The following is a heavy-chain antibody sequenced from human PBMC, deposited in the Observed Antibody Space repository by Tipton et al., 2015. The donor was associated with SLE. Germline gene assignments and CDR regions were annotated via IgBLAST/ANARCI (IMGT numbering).Heavy chain of an antibody. Sequence: LVKPTQTLSLTCVISGDTVATNSAAWNWIRQSPSRGLEWLGRTNYRSRWNYDYAASMRGRVTIIPDTSENHFSLQLKSVTPEDTAVYFCARGNGQDSSGYFDYWGQGTLVTVSP. V-gene: IGHV6-1*01. D-gene: IGHD3-22*01. CDR1: GDTVATNSAA. J-gene: IGHJ4*02. CDR2: TNYRSRWNY. CDR3: ARGNGQDSSGYFDY.